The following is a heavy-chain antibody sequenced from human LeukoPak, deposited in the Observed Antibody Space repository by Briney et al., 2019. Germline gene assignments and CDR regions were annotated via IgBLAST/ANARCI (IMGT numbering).Heavy chain of an antibody. CDR2: INSDGSGT. D-gene: IGHD3-10*01. Sequence: PGGSLRLSCAASGFTFSNYWIYWVRQAPGKGLVWVSRINSDGSGTSYADSVKGRFSISRDNAKNTLFLQMNSLRAEDTAVYYCARVRWFGESNHFDYWGQGTLVTVSS. V-gene: IGHV3-74*01. CDR1: GFTFSNYW. J-gene: IGHJ4*02. CDR3: ARVRWFGESNHFDY.